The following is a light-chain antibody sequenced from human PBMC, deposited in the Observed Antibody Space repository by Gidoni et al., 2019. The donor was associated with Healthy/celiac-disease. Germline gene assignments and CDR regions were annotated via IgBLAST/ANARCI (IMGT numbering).Light chain of an antibody. CDR3: QVWDSSTAV. V-gene: IGLV3-9*01. CDR2: RDS. Sequence: SYELTQPPSVSVALGQTARITCGGNNIGSKNVHWYQPKPGQAPVLFIYRDSNRPSGIPERFSGSNSGNTATLTISRAQAGDEADYYCQVWDSSTAVFGGGTKLTVL. CDR1: NIGSKN. J-gene: IGLJ2*01.